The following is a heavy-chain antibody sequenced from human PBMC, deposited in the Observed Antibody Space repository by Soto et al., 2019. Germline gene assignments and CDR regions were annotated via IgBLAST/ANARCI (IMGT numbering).Heavy chain of an antibody. J-gene: IGHJ5*02. D-gene: IGHD3-9*01. V-gene: IGHV4-31*01. CDR3: ARENRYFGVRKYNWFDP. CDR2: IYYSGST. CDR1: GGSISSGGYY. Sequence: SETLSLTCTVSGGSISSGGYYWSWIRQHPGKGLEWIGYIYYSGSTYYNPSLKSQVTISVDTSKNQFSLKLSSVTTADTAVYFCARENRYFGVRKYNWFDPWGQGTLVTVSS.